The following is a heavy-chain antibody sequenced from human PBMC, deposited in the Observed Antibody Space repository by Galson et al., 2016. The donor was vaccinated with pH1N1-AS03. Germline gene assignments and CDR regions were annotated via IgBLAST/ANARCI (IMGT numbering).Heavy chain of an antibody. V-gene: IGHV5-10-1*01. CDR2: FDPSDSHT. Sequence: QSGAEVKRPGESLRISCKGSGYSFTHYWINWVRQMPGKGLEWMGRFDPSDSHTSYSPSFQGHVTFSADKSINTAYLQWSSLKSSNTAIYYWARGYSGFGFAYWGQGTLVTVSS. D-gene: IGHD5-12*01. CDR1: GYSFTHYW. J-gene: IGHJ4*02. CDR3: ARGYSGFGFAY.